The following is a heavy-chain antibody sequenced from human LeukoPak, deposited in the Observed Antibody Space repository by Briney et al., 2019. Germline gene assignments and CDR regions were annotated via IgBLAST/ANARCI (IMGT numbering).Heavy chain of an antibody. CDR2: ISSSSSYI. CDR1: GFTFSSYS. Sequence: GGSLRLSCAASGFTFSSYSMNWVRQAPGKGLEWVSSISSSSSYIYYADSVKGRFTISRDNAKNSLYLQMNSQRAEDTAVYYCARVNRYYYGSGTDYFDYWGQGTLVTVSS. CDR3: ARVNRYYYGSGTDYFDY. D-gene: IGHD3-10*01. J-gene: IGHJ4*02. V-gene: IGHV3-21*01.